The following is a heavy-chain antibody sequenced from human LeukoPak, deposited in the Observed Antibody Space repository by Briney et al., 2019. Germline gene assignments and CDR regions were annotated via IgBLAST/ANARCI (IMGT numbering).Heavy chain of an antibody. D-gene: IGHD3-3*01. CDR1: GGTFSSYA. CDR3: ARGVRNFWSGYYLGYYFDY. J-gene: IGHJ4*02. CDR2: IIPIFGTA. Sequence: SVKVSCKASGGTFSSYAISWVRQAPGQGLEWMGGIIPIFGTANYAQKFQGRVTITTDESTSTAYMELSSLRSEDTAVYYCARGVRNFWSGYYLGYYFDYWGQGTLATVSS. V-gene: IGHV1-69*05.